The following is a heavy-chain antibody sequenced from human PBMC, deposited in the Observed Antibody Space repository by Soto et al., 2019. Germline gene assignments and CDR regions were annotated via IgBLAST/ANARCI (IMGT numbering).Heavy chain of an antibody. CDR2: IKSKTDGGTT. CDR1: GFTFSNAW. D-gene: IGHD2-2*02. V-gene: IGHV3-15*01. CDR3: TTDPPHCSSTSCYTAARAFDY. Sequence: EVQLVESGGGLVKPGGSLRLSCAASGFTFSNAWMSWVRQAPGKGLEWVGRIKSKTDGGTTDYAAPVKGRFTISRDDSKNTLYLKMNSLKTEYTAEYYCTTDPPHCSSTSCYTAARAFDYWGQGTLVTVSS. J-gene: IGHJ4*02.